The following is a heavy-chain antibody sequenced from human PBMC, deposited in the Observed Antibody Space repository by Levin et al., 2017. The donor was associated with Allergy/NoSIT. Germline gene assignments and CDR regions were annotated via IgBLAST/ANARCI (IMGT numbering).Heavy chain of an antibody. V-gene: IGHV3-7*01. D-gene: IGHD3-3*01. CDR3: ARERITIFGVVLNWFDP. CDR1: GFTFSSYW. J-gene: IGHJ5*02. CDR2: IKQDGSEK. Sequence: PGGSLRLSCAASGFTFSSYWMSWVRQAPGKGLEWVANIKQDGSEKYYVDSVKGRFTISRDNAKNSLYLQMNSLRAEDTAVYYCARERITIFGVVLNWFDPWGQGTLVTVSS.